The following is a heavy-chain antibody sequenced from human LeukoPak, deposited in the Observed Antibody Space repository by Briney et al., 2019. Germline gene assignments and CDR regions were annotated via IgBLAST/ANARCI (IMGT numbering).Heavy chain of an antibody. CDR1: GFSFSSYG. CDR3: AKDSPLPYYYDSSGYPRHFDY. Sequence: PGGSLRLSCVASGFSFSSYGMNWVRRAPGKGLEWVGFIRYDGSNEYYADSVKGRFTISRDNSKNTLYLQMNSLRAEDTAVYYCAKDSPLPYYYDSSGYPRHFDYWGQGTLVTVSS. D-gene: IGHD3-22*01. CDR2: IRYDGSNE. J-gene: IGHJ4*02. V-gene: IGHV3-30*02.